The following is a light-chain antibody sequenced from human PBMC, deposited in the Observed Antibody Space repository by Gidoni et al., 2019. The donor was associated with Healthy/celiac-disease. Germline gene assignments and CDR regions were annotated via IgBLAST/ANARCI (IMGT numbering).Light chain of an antibody. CDR3: QAWDSRV. J-gene: IGLJ2*01. V-gene: IGLV3-1*01. CDR2: QDS. Sequence: SYELTQPPSVSVSPGQTASITCSGDKLGYKYACWYQQQPGQSQVLVIYQDSKRHSGSPERFSGSNSGNTATLTISGTQAMDEADYCCQAWDSRVFGGGTKLTVL. CDR1: KLGYKY.